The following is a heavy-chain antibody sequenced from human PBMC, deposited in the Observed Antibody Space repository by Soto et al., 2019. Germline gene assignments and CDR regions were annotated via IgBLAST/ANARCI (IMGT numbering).Heavy chain of an antibody. CDR2: IHDTGRT. J-gene: IGHJ4*02. Sequence: SKTLSLTCTVSVDSRSTYYWSWIRQPAGERLEWIGRIHDTGRTNYNPSLKSRVTMSVDTSKNQFSLRVNSVTAADTAVYYCARESVSGTYRFDSWGQGTLVTVSS. CDR1: VDSRSTYY. D-gene: IGHD3-16*02. CDR3: ARESVSGTYRFDS. V-gene: IGHV4-4*07.